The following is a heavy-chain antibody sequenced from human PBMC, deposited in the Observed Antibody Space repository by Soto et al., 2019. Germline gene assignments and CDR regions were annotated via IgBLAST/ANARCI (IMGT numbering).Heavy chain of an antibody. CDR1: GFTFRNAW. CDR2: IKSKIDGGTT. CDR3: LTMYYDFSYFDY. V-gene: IGHV3-15*01. J-gene: IGHJ4*02. Sequence: EVQLVESGGGWVRPGGSFRLSCAASGFTFRNAWMSWVRQAPGRGLEWVGHIKSKIDGGTTHYAAPVKGRFSISRDDSKNTVSLQMNCLKTEDSAVYYCLTMYYDFSYFDYWGQGTLVTVSS. D-gene: IGHD3-3*01.